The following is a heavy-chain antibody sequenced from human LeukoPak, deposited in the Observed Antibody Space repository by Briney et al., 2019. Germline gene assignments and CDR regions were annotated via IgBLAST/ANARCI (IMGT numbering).Heavy chain of an antibody. D-gene: IGHD6-13*01. CDR3: ARYTKAAAGRFDY. Sequence: GGSLRLSCAASGFSFNNYTMNWVRQAPGKGLEWLSHIRSSTNTIYYADSVKGRFTISRDNAKNSLYLQMNSLRAEDTAVYYCARYTKAAAGRFDYWGQGTPVTVSS. CDR1: GFSFNNYT. V-gene: IGHV3-48*01. CDR2: IRSSTNTI. J-gene: IGHJ4*02.